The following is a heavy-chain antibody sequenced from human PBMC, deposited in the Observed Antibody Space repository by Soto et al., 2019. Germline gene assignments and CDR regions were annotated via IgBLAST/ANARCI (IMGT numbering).Heavy chain of an antibody. Sequence: EVQLVESGGGLVQPGGSLRLSCAASGFTFSSYWMSWVRQAPGKGLEWVANIKQDGSEKYYVDSVKGRFTISRDNAKNSLYLQMNSLRAEDTAVYYCARFLRAETERFDYWGQGTLVTVSS. D-gene: IGHD1-1*01. J-gene: IGHJ4*02. CDR3: ARFLRAETERFDY. CDR1: GFTFSSYW. CDR2: IKQDGSEK. V-gene: IGHV3-7*01.